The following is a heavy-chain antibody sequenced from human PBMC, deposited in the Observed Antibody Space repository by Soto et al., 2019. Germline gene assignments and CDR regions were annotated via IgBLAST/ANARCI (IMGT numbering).Heavy chain of an antibody. J-gene: IGHJ3*02. Sequence: QVQLQQWGAGLLKPSETLSLTCAVYGGSFSGYYWSWIRQPPGKGLEWIGEINHSGSTNYNPSLKSRVTISVDTSKNQFSLKLSSVTAADTAVYYCARVGNHVLRFLEWLSDAFDIWGQGTMVTVSS. D-gene: IGHD3-3*01. V-gene: IGHV4-34*01. CDR1: GGSFSGYY. CDR3: ARVGNHVLRFLEWLSDAFDI. CDR2: INHSGST.